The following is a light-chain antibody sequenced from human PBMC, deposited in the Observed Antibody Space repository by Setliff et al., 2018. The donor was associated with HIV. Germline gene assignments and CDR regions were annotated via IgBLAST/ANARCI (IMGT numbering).Light chain of an antibody. CDR1: RSDVGNTLS. Sequence: QSALTQPASVSGSPGQSITISCTGSRSDVGNTLSVSWYQQNVGEVPKLLIYEVDRRPSGISHRFSGSKSGNTASLTISGLQAEDEADYYCCSYAGSGPVFGAGTKVTVL. J-gene: IGLJ1*01. V-gene: IGLV2-23*02. CDR3: CSYAGSGPV. CDR2: EVD.